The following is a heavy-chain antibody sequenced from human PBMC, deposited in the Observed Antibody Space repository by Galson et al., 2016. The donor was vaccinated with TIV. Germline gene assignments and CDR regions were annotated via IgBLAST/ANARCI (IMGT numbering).Heavy chain of an antibody. CDR2: INDGGDST. D-gene: IGHD3/OR15-3a*01. J-gene: IGHJ4*02. CDR3: AREAKADFWTGYLDY. CDR1: GFTFSSYW. Sequence: SLRLPCAASGFTFSSYWIHWVRQSPGKGLVWVSRINDGGDSTSYGDSVKGRFTIARDKAKNTVYLQMNSLRAEDTAIYDCAREAKADFWTGYLDYWGQGNMVTVSS. V-gene: IGHV3-74*01.